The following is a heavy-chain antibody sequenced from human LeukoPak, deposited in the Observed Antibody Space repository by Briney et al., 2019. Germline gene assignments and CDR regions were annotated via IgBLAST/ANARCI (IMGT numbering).Heavy chain of an antibody. V-gene: IGHV3-30*18. D-gene: IGHD3-10*01. CDR3: ANYGSVSYFAY. CDR1: GFTFSNYG. CDR2: ISYDGSNK. J-gene: IGHJ4*02. Sequence: GGSLRLSCAASGFTFSNYGMHWVRQAPGKGLEWVALISYDGSNKYYADSVKGRFTISSDNSKNTLYLQMISLRAEDTAVYYCANYGSVSYFAYWGQGTLVTVSS.